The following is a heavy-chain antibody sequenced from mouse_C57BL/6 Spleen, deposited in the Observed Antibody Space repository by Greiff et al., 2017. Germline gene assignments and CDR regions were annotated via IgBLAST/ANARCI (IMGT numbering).Heavy chain of an antibody. CDR1: GYAFTNYL. Sequence: QVQLQQSGAELVRPGTSVKVSCKASGYAFTNYLIEWVKQRPGQGLEWIGVINPGSGGTNYNEKFKGKATLTADKSSSTAYMQLSSLTSEDSAVYFCVRGYDYDEYFDVWGTGTTVTVSS. J-gene: IGHJ1*03. V-gene: IGHV1-54*01. CDR2: INPGSGGT. CDR3: VRGYDYDEYFDV. D-gene: IGHD2-4*01.